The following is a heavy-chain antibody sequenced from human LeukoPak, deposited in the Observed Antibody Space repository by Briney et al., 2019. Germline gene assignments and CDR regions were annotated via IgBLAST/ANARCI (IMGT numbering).Heavy chain of an antibody. CDR1: GFTFSDYY. D-gene: IGHD5-18*01. J-gene: IGHJ3*02. CDR3: ARDSLGYSYGLSAFDI. Sequence: GGSLRLSCAASGFTFSDYYMSWIRQAPGKGLEWVSYISSSGSTIYYADSVKGRFTISRDNAKNSLYLQMNSLRAEDTAVYYCARDSLGYSYGLSAFDIWGQGTMVTVSS. CDR2: ISSSGSTI. V-gene: IGHV3-11*01.